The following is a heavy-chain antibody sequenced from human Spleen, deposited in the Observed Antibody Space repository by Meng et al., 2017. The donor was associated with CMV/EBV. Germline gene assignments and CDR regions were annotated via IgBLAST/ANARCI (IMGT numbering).Heavy chain of an antibody. D-gene: IGHD3-22*01. CDR3: ARDPRLDYYDSRGYYIGSFDF. CDR1: GYYFTTQG. V-gene: IGHV1-18*01. CDR2: ISPYNGNT. J-gene: IGHJ3*01. Sequence: ASVKVSCKASGYYFTTQGISWVRQAPGQGLEWMGWISPYNGNTDHAQKFQGRVIMTTDTSTNTAYMELRSLRSDDTAVYFCARDPRLDYYDSRGYYIGSFDFWGQGTMVTVSS.